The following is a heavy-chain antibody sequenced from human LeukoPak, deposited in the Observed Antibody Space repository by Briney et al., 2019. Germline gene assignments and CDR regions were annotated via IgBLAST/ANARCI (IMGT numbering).Heavy chain of an antibody. CDR1: GGSISGHY. V-gene: IGHV4-59*08. CDR2: IYYSGSN. CDR3: ARRLDSSGWVNY. D-gene: IGHD6-19*01. J-gene: IGHJ4*02. Sequence: PSETLSLTCTVSGGSISGHYWSWIRQPPGKGLEWLGYIYYSGSNNYNPSLKSRATISLDTSKNQFSLKLSSVTAADTAVYYCARRLDSSGWVNYWGQGTLVTVSS.